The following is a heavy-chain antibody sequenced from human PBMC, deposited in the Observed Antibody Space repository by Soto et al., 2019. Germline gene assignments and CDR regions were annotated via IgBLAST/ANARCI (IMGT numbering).Heavy chain of an antibody. CDR2: ISDTGTRT. J-gene: IGHJ5*02. D-gene: IGHD4-4*01. Sequence: QILESGGSLVQPGGSLRLSCVAAGFTFSSAAMNWVRQAPGKGLEWVSIISDTGTRTHYADSVKGRFTSSRDNSKNTLYLDMNSLRAEDTAVYYCAKSLDIHYKNWFDPWGQGTLVTVSS. CDR1: GFTFSSAA. CDR3: AKSLDIHYKNWFDP. V-gene: IGHV3-23*01.